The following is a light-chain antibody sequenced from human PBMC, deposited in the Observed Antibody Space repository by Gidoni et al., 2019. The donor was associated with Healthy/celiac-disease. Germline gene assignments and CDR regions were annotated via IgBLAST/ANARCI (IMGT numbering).Light chain of an antibody. Sequence: EIVLTQSPATLSLSPGERATLSCTASQSVSSYLAWYQQKPGQAPRLLIYDASNRATGIPARFSGSGSGTDFTLTISSLEPEDFAVYYCQQRSNWPWTFGQXTKVEIK. CDR2: DAS. CDR3: QQRSNWPWT. J-gene: IGKJ1*01. V-gene: IGKV3-11*01. CDR1: QSVSSY.